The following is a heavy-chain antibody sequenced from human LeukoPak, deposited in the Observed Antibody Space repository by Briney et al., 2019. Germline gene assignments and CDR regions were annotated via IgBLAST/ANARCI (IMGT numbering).Heavy chain of an antibody. D-gene: IGHD2-15*01. CDR2: ISAYNGNT. V-gene: IGHV1-18*01. Sequence: GASVKVSCKASGYTFTSYGFSWVRQAPGQGLEWMGWISAYNGNTNYAQKLQGRVTMTTDTSTSTAYMELRSLRSDDTAVYYCAREKCSGGSCYDWFDPWGQGTLVTVSS. CDR1: GYTFTSYG. CDR3: AREKCSGGSCYDWFDP. J-gene: IGHJ5*02.